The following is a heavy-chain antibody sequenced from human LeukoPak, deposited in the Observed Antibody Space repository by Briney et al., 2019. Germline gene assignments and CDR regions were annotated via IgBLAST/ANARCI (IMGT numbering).Heavy chain of an antibody. CDR1: GFIVSSNF. CDR2: INSGGTT. D-gene: IGHD3-10*02. J-gene: IGHJ4*02. V-gene: IGHV3-53*01. Sequence: GGSLRLSCAASGFIVSSNFMSWVRQAPGKGLECVSLINSGGTTYYADSVKGRFTISRDNSKNTLYLQMNSLRAEDTAVYYCGSTSLLGSGFFDYWGQGTLVTVSS. CDR3: GSTSLLGSGFFDY.